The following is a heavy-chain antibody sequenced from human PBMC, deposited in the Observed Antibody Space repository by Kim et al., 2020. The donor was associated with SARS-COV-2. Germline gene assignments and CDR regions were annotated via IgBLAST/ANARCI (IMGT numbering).Heavy chain of an antibody. CDR1: GFTFSNAW. J-gene: IGHJ4*02. Sequence: GGSLRLSCAASGFTFSNAWMSWVRQAPGKGLEWVGRIKSKTDGGTTDYAAPVKGRFTISRDDSKNTLYLQMNSLKTEDTAVYYCTTDLPGYYYDSSGYYDYWGQGTLVTVSS. CDR3: TTDLPGYYYDSSGYYDY. V-gene: IGHV3-15*01. CDR2: IKSKTDGGTT. D-gene: IGHD3-22*01.